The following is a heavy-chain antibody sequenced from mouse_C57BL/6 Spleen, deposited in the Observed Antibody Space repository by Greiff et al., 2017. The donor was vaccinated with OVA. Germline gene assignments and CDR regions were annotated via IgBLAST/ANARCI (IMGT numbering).Heavy chain of an antibody. V-gene: IGHV1-55*01. CDR3: ARGRDYAMDY. Sequence: QVQLQQPGAELVKPGASVKMSCKASGYTFTSYWITWVKRRPGQGLEWIGDIYPGSGSTNYNEKFKSKATLTVDTSSSAAYMQLSSLTSEDAAVYYCARGRDYAMDYWGQGTSVTVSS. CDR2: IYPGSGST. CDR1: GYTFTSYW. J-gene: IGHJ4*01.